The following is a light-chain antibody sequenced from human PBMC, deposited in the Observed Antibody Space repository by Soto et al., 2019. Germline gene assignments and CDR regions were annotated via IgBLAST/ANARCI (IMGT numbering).Light chain of an antibody. CDR1: QGIGKD. J-gene: IGKJ1*01. Sequence: AIEMTQSPSSLSASVGDTVTITCRASQGIGKDLAWFQQRPGKATKLLIYGASGLQNGVPSRFSGSGSGTAFTLTISGLQPEDFATYFCLQDFNYPWTFCQGTKVEI. CDR3: LQDFNYPWT. CDR2: GAS. V-gene: IGKV1-6*01.